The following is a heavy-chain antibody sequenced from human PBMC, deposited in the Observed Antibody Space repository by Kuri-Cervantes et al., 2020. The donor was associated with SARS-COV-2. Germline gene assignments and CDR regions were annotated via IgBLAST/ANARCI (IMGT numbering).Heavy chain of an antibody. V-gene: IGHV1-18*01. D-gene: IGHD3-9*01. CDR3: AAGGRYFDWLTLFY. Sequence: ASVKVSCKASGYTFTSYGISWVRQAPGQGLEWMGWISAYNGNTNYAQKFQERVTITRDMSTSTAYMELSSLRSEDTAVYYCAAGGRYFDWLTLFYWGQGTLVTVSS. J-gene: IGHJ4*02. CDR1: GYTFTSYG. CDR2: ISAYNGNT.